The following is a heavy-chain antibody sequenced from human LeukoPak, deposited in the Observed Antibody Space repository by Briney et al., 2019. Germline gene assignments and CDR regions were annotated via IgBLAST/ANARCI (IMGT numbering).Heavy chain of an antibody. Sequence: GGSLRVSCAASGFTFSSYAMSWVRQAPGKGLEWVSAISGSGGSTYYADSVKGRFTISRDNSKNTLDLQMNSLRAEDTAVYYCATPGRGAAYYYYYGMDVWGQGTTVTVSS. CDR1: GFTFSSYA. CDR3: ATPGRGAAYYYYYGMDV. CDR2: ISGSGGST. D-gene: IGHD1-26*01. V-gene: IGHV3-23*01. J-gene: IGHJ6*02.